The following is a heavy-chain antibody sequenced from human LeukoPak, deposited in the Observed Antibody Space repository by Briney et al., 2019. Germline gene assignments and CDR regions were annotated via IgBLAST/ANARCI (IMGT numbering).Heavy chain of an antibody. CDR1: GVTFDDYA. J-gene: IGHJ3*02. CDR3: AKDLYYDFWSGYGVGAFAI. V-gene: IGHV3-9*03. Sequence: GGSLRLSCAASGVTFDDYAMHWVRQAPAKGVEWGSGISWNSGSIGYADSVKGRFTISRDNAKNSLYLQITSLRAEDMALYYCAKDLYYDFWSGYGVGAFAIWGQGTMVTVSS. D-gene: IGHD3-3*01. CDR2: ISWNSGSI.